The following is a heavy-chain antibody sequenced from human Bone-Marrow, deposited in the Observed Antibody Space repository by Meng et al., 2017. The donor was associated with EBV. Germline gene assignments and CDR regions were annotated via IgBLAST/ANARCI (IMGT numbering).Heavy chain of an antibody. CDR1: GYTFTGYD. D-gene: IGHD3-9*01. CDR2: INPNSGGT. J-gene: IGHJ5*02. V-gene: IGHV1-2*06. CDR3: ATEYYDILTGPINLFDP. Sequence: QVQLVQSGAEVKKPXASVKVSCXASGYTFTGYDMHWVRQAPGQGLEWMGRINPNSGGTNYAQKFQGRVTMTRDTSISTAYMELSRLRSDDTAVYYCATEYYDILTGPINLFDPWGQGTLVTVSS.